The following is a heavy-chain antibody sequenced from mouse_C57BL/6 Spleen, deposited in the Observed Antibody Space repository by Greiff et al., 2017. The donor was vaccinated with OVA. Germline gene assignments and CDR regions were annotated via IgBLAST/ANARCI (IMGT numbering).Heavy chain of an antibody. D-gene: IGHD1-1*01. Sequence: QVQLKQSGPELVKPGASVKISCKASGYTFTDYYINWVKQRPGQGLEWIGWIFPGSGSTYYNEKFKGKATLTVDKSSSTAYMLLSSLTSEDSAVYFCARPTVVAGDYAMDYWGQGTSVTVSS. CDR2: IFPGSGST. CDR1: GYTFTDYY. J-gene: IGHJ4*01. CDR3: ARPTVVAGDYAMDY. V-gene: IGHV1-75*01.